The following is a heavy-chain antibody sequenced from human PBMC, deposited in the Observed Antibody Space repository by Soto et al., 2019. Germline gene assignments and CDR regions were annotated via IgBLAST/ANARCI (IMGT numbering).Heavy chain of an antibody. V-gene: IGHV3-74*01. CDR2: ISNDGSS. J-gene: IGHJ1*01. CDR1: GFTFSSYW. CDR3: ARLPNKSPQN. Sequence: EVQLVESGGGLVQPGGSLRLSCVASGFTFSSYWMHWVRQAPGKGLVWVSSISNDGSSIYADPVKGRFTISRANAKNTLYLQMNSLRAEDTAVYYCARLPNKSPQNWGQGTLVIVSP.